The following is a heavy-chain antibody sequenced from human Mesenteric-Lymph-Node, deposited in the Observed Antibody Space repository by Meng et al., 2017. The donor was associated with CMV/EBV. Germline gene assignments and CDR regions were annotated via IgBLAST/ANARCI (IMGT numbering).Heavy chain of an antibody. J-gene: IGHJ4*02. Sequence: YTVTSYYIHWVRQAPGQGLEWMGLINPSGGSTTYAQKFQGRVTMTRDTSTSTVYMELSSLRSEDTALYYCARVQMVRGLFITKFDYWGQGALVTVSS. D-gene: IGHD3-10*01. CDR2: INPSGGST. CDR1: YTVTSYY. CDR3: ARVQMVRGLFITKFDY. V-gene: IGHV1-46*01.